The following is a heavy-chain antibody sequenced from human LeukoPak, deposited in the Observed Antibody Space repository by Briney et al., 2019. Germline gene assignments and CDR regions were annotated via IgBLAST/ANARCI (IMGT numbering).Heavy chain of an antibody. CDR2: ISGDGTET. CDR3: AKGGHYSFFDY. V-gene: IGHV3-23*01. J-gene: IGHJ4*02. CDR1: GLIFRNYA. Sequence: GGSLRLSCTASGLIFRNYAMTWVCQAPRKGLEWVSTISGDGTETFYADSVKGRFTISRYNSKNTHYLQMSSLRAEDTGIYYCAKGGHYSFFDYWGQGTLVTVSS. D-gene: IGHD4-11*01.